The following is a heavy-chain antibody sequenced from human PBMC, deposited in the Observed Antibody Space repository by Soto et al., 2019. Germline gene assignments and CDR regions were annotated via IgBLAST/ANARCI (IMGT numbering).Heavy chain of an antibody. CDR1: GFTFSNYG. CDR2: ISGSEGTT. V-gene: IGHV3-23*01. J-gene: IGHJ5*02. Sequence: GGSLRLSCAAXGFTFSNYGMSWLRQAPGKGLEWISAISGSEGTTYYRDSVKGRFIISRDNSKSTVYLRINSLKIEDTAVYYCAKAPANVPWWFAPWGQGTLVTVSS. CDR3: AKAPANVPWWFAP.